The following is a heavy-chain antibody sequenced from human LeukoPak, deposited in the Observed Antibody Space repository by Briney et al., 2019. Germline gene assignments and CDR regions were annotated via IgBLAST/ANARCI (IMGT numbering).Heavy chain of an antibody. CDR2: IYYSGST. J-gene: IGHJ6*02. Sequence: SETLSLTCTVSGGSISSYYWSWIRQPPGKGLEWIGYIYYSGSTNYNPSLKSRVTISVDTSKNQFSLKLSSVTAADTAVYYCAGHPKTKVVTPGLYYYYGMDVWGQGTTVTVSS. CDR1: GGSISSYY. V-gene: IGHV4-59*01. CDR3: AGHPKTKVVTPGLYYYYGMDV. D-gene: IGHD4-23*01.